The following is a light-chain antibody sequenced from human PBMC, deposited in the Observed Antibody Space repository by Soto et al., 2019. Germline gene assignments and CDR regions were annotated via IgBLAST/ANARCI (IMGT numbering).Light chain of an antibody. V-gene: IGLV2-14*01. CDR2: EVS. CDR3: SSYTGSNINTVV. Sequence: QSVLTRPASVSGSRGRSITISCTETSSDIGKYNYFSWFQQHPAKAPKLIIFEVSTRPSGVSNRFSGSKSGNTASLTISELQAEDEADYYCSSYTGSNINTVVFGGGTKVTVL. CDR1: SSDIGKYNY. J-gene: IGLJ2*01.